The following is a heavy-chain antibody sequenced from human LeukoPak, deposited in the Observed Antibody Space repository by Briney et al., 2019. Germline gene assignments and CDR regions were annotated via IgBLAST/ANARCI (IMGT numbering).Heavy chain of an antibody. CDR3: ARLDSSSSPWFDP. D-gene: IGHD6-6*01. V-gene: IGHV4-31*03. J-gene: IGHJ5*02. CDR1: GGSISSGGYY. Sequence: SETLSLTCTVSGGSISSGGYYWSWIRQHPGKGLEWIGYIYYSGSTYYNPSLKSRVTISVDTSKNQFSLKLSSVTAADTAVYYCARLDSSSSPWFDPWGQGTLVTVSS. CDR2: IYYSGST.